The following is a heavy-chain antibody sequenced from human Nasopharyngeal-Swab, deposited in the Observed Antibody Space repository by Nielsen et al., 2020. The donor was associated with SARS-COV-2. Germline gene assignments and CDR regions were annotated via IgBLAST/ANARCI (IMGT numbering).Heavy chain of an antibody. CDR2: IWYDGSNK. Sequence: VRQAPGKGLEWVAVIWYDGSNKYYADSAKGRFTISRDNSKNTLYLQMNSLRAEDTAVYYCARDSGAYGSGEIDYWGQGTLVTVSS. J-gene: IGHJ4*02. D-gene: IGHD3-10*01. V-gene: IGHV3-33*01. CDR3: ARDSGAYGSGEIDY.